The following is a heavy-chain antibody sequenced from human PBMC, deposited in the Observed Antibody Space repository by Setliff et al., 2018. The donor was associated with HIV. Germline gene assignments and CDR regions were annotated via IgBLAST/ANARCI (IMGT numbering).Heavy chain of an antibody. CDR1: GYTFTTYA. D-gene: IGHD3-16*01. V-gene: IGHV1-18*01. Sequence: ASVKVSCKASGYTFTTYAMNWVRQAPGQGLEWMGWINTNSGHTDYAQKLQDRVTITADTSSTTAYMELSSLRSDDTAVYYCARDWNYVVDVWGKGTTVTVSS. CDR2: INTNSGHT. CDR3: ARDWNYVVDV. J-gene: IGHJ6*04.